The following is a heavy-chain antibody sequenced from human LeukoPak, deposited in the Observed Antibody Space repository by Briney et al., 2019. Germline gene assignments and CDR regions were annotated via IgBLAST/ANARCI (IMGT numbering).Heavy chain of an antibody. Sequence: SETLSLTCTVSGGSISSYCWSWIRQPAGKGLEWIGRIYTSGSTNYNPSLKSRVTMSVDTSKNQFSLKLSSVTAADTAVYYCARDQRYCTNGVCYIALDYWGQGTLVTVSS. CDR1: GGSISSYC. J-gene: IGHJ4*02. D-gene: IGHD2-8*01. V-gene: IGHV4-4*07. CDR2: IYTSGST. CDR3: ARDQRYCTNGVCYIALDY.